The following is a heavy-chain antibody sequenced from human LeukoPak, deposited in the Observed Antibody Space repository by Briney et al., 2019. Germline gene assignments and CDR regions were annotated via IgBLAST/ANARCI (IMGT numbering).Heavy chain of an antibody. CDR1: GFTFSNFW. CDR3: ARDEI. Sequence: GGSLRLSCTASGFTFSNFWMGWVRQAPGKGLEWVANXXXDETEXXYXGXVXGRXTISRDNAKNSLYLQMNSLRAEDTAVYYCARDEIWGQGTMVTVSS. V-gene: IGHV3-7*03. J-gene: IGHJ3*02. CDR2: XXXDETEX.